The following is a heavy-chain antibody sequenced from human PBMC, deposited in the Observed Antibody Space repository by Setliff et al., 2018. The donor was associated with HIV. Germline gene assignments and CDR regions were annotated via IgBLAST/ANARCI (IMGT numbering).Heavy chain of an antibody. CDR2: ISYRGSA. V-gene: IGHV4-39*07. CDR1: GGSITTTNYY. CDR3: ARARGPPLPVLEF. J-gene: IGHJ4*02. D-gene: IGHD3-10*01. Sequence: SETLSLTCTVSGGSITTTNYYWGWVRQSPGKGLEWIGVISYRGSAYYNLSLQSRVTLSVDTSKNSFSLHLTSVTAADTAVYCCARARGPPLPVLEFWGPGTLVTVSS.